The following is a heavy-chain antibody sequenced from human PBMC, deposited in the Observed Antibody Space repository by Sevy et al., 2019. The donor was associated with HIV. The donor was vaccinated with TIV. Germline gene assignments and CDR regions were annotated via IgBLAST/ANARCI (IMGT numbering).Heavy chain of an antibody. Sequence: ASVKVSCKASGGTFSSYAISWVRQAPRQGLERMGGIIPIFRTANYSQKFQGRVTITADKSTSTAYMELSSLRSEDTAVYYCARGLYSSGWFFDYWGQGTLVTVSS. D-gene: IGHD6-19*01. CDR3: ARGLYSSGWFFDY. CDR2: IIPIFRTA. V-gene: IGHV1-69*06. CDR1: GGTFSSYA. J-gene: IGHJ4*02.